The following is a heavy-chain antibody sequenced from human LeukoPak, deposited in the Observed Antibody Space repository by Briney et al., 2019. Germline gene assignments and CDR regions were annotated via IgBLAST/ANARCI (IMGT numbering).Heavy chain of an antibody. V-gene: IGHV6-1*01. CDR2: TYYRSKWFD. CDR3: ARGGGALDI. J-gene: IGHJ3*02. CDR1: GDSVSSNSAA. Sequence: SQTLSLTCAISGDSVSSNSAAWNWIRQSPSRGLEWLGRTYYRSKWFDGYASSVKSRIIINPDTSKNQFSLHLNSVTPDDTATYYCARGGGALDIWGQGALVTVSS.